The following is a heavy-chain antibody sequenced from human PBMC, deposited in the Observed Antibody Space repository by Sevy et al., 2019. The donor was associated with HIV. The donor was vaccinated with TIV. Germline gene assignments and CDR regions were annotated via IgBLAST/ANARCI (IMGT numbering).Heavy chain of an antibody. CDR2: IYPDDSDT. CDR3: ARHHASYGVTGYYYYYGLDV. J-gene: IGHJ6*02. D-gene: IGHD4-17*01. V-gene: IGHV5-51*01. Sequence: GESLKISCKGSGYNFISYWIGWVRQMPGRGLEWMGIIYPDDSDTRYSPSFQGQVTISVDKSINTAYLKWSSLKASDTAMYYCARHHASYGVTGYYYYYGLDVWGQGTTVTVSS. CDR1: GYNFISYW.